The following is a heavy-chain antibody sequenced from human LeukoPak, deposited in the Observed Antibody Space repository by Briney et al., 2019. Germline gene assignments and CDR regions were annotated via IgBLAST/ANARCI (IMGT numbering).Heavy chain of an antibody. Sequence: ASVKVSCKVSGYTLTELSMHWVRQAPGKGLEWMGGFDPEDGETIYAQKFQGRVTMAEDTSTDTAYMELSSLRSEDTAVYYCATYSVWGSYRYYFDYWGQGTLVTVSS. V-gene: IGHV1-24*01. CDR3: ATYSVWGSYRYYFDY. CDR2: FDPEDGET. J-gene: IGHJ4*02. CDR1: GYTLTELS. D-gene: IGHD3-16*02.